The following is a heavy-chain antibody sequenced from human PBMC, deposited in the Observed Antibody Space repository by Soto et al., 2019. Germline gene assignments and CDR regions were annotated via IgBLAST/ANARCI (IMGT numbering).Heavy chain of an antibody. CDR1: GFTFSSYA. Sequence: SGGSLRLSCAASGFTFSSYAMSWVRQAPGKGLEWVSAISGSGNSTYYADSVKGRFTISRDYSKNTVYLQVNSLRAEDTAVYYCAKGAYYYDSSAYYYYWGQGTLVTVSS. J-gene: IGHJ4*02. CDR2: ISGSGNST. V-gene: IGHV3-23*01. D-gene: IGHD3-22*01. CDR3: AKGAYYYDSSAYYYY.